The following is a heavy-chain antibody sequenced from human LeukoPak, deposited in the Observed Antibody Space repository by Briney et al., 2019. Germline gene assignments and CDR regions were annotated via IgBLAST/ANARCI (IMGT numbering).Heavy chain of an antibody. CDR3: WALLWFGELYKNFDY. CDR2: ISYDESNK. V-gene: IGHV3-30*04. Sequence: GGSLRLSCTASGFTFTNYAVHWVRQAPGKGLEWVALISYDESNKYYADSVKGRFTISRDNSKNTLYLQMNSLRAEDTAVYYCWALLWFGELYKNFDYWGQGTLVTVSS. J-gene: IGHJ4*02. D-gene: IGHD3-10*01. CDR1: GFTFTNYA.